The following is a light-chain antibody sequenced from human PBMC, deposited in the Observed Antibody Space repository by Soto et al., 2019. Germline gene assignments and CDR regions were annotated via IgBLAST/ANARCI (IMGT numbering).Light chain of an antibody. V-gene: IGKV1-39*01. CDR2: AAF. CDR3: QQSDSTPLT. J-gene: IGKJ4*01. Sequence: DIQMTQSPSSLSASVGDRVTITCRASQSITSYLNWYQQKPGKAPKLLIYAAFTLQSGVPSRFSGSGFGTDFTLTISSLQPEDFATYYCQQSDSTPLTFGGGTKVEIK. CDR1: QSITSY.